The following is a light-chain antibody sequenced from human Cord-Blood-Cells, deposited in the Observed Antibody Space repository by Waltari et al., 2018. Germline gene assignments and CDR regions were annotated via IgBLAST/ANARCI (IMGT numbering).Light chain of an antibody. CDR2: YVS. J-gene: IGLJ2*01. CDR3: SSYTSSSTE. CDR1: SSDVGGYNY. Sequence: QSALTQPASVSGSPGQSITISCTGTSSDVGGYNYVSWYQQHPGKAPKTMSYYVSNRPSGVSNRFSGSKSGNTASLTISGLQAEDEADYYCSSYTSSSTEFGGGTKLTVL. V-gene: IGLV2-14*01.